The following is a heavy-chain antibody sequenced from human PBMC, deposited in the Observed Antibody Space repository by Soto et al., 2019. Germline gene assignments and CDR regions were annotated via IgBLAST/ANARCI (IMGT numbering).Heavy chain of an antibody. V-gene: IGHV4-59*01. Sequence: SETLSLTCTVSGGSISSYYWSWIQQPPGKGLEWIGYIYYSGSTNYNPSLKSRVTISVDTSKNQFSLKLSSVTAADTAVYYCASTKGGGDYYYYYGMDVWGQGTTVTVSS. D-gene: IGHD2-2*01. CDR1: GGSISSYY. CDR2: IYYSGST. J-gene: IGHJ6*02. CDR3: ASTKGGGDYYYYYGMDV.